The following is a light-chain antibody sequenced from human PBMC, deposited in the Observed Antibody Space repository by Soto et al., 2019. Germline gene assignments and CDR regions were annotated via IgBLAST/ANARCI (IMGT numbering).Light chain of an antibody. V-gene: IGKV3-11*01. Sequence: EIFLTQSPDTLALSPWERATLTCAASQSVTNYIAWYQQRPGQAPRLLIYDASNRATGVPARFSGSRSGTDFTLTISDLEPADFGLYYCQQRLNWPPGFGQGTKVDI. J-gene: IGKJ1*01. CDR3: QQRLNWPPG. CDR1: QSVTNY. CDR2: DAS.